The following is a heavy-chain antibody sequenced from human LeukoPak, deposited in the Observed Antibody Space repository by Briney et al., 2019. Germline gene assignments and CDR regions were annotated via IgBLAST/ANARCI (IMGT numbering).Heavy chain of an antibody. CDR3: AKGGWVAVAGMDY. D-gene: IGHD6-19*01. CDR1: GYTFTGHA. Sequence: ASVKVSCKTSGYTFTGHAMNWVRPAPGQGLEWMGYINTKTGNPTYAQGFTGRFVFSLDTSVSTAFLQISSLKPEDTAVYYCAKGGWVAVAGMDYWGQGTLVTVSS. J-gene: IGHJ4*02. V-gene: IGHV7-4-1*02. CDR2: INTKTGNP.